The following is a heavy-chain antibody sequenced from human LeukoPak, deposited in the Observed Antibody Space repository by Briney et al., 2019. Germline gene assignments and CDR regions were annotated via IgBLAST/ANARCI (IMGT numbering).Heavy chain of an antibody. Sequence: GGSLRLSCAASGFTFSTYAITWVRQGPGKGLEWVSAIRPDGDRTYYANSVRGRFTISRDNSKDTVYLQINGLRVEGTAVYYCAREQSGTRGWYTVDYWGQGTLVTVPS. V-gene: IGHV3-23*01. D-gene: IGHD6-19*01. CDR3: AREQSGTRGWYTVDY. J-gene: IGHJ4*02. CDR1: GFTFSTYA. CDR2: IRPDGDRT.